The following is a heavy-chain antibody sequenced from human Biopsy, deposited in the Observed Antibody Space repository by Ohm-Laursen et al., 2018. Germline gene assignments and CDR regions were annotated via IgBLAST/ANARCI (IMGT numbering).Heavy chain of an antibody. Sequence: SVKVSCNASGYSFTSYYMHWVRQAPGQGLEWMGMVNPSGSTTSYPQILQGRVTMTTNTSVNTAYMELSSLTFEDTAVYYCAIEGGTYSKPFDYWGQGSQVIVSS. CDR3: AIEGGTYSKPFDY. V-gene: IGHV1-46*01. CDR2: VNPSGSTT. J-gene: IGHJ4*02. D-gene: IGHD1-26*01. CDR1: GYSFTSYY.